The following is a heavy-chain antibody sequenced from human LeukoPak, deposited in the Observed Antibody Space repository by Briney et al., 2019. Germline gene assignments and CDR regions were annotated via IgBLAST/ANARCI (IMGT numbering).Heavy chain of an antibody. CDR3: ARHQLRGFLDDN. J-gene: IGHJ4*02. D-gene: IGHD3-10*01. CDR2: IYYSGAT. CDR1: GGSINSGY. Sequence: SGTLSPTCAVSGGSINSGYWSWIRQPPGKGLEWIGCIYYSGATNYNPSLNSRVTISIDTSKAQFSLRLTSVTAADTAVYYCARHQLRGFLDDNWGQGILVTVSS. V-gene: IGHV4-59*08.